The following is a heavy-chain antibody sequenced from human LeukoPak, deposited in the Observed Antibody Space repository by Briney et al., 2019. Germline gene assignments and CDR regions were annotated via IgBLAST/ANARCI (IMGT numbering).Heavy chain of an antibody. CDR1: GFTFSSYG. V-gene: IGHV3-33*06. CDR3: AKPSRFWSGYSYPTVDFDY. D-gene: IGHD3-3*01. J-gene: IGHJ4*02. CDR2: IWYDGSNK. Sequence: PGRSLRLSCAASGFTFSSYGMHWVRQAPGKGLEWVAVIWYDGSNKYYADSVKGRFTISRDNSKNTLYLQMNSLRAEDTAVYYCAKPSRFWSGYSYPTVDFDYWGQGTLVTVSS.